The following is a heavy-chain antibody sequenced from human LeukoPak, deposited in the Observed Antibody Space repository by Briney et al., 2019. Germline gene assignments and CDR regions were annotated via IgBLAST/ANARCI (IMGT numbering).Heavy chain of an antibody. CDR3: ARDLRLITMVRGVNPVDY. J-gene: IGHJ4*02. CDR2: INPNSGGT. CDR1: GYTFTGHY. D-gene: IGHD3-10*01. V-gene: IGHV1-2*02. Sequence: ASVKVSCKASGYTFTGHYMHWVRQAPGQGLEWMGWINPNSGGTNYAQKFQGRVTMTRDTSISTAYMELSRLRSDDTAVYYCARDLRLITMVRGVNPVDYWGQGTLVTVSS.